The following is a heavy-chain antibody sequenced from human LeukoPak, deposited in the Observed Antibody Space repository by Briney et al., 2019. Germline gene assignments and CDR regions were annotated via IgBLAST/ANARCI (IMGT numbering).Heavy chain of an antibody. CDR3: ARQVYSYGHLPYYFDY. Sequence: PSETLSLTCTVSGGSISSRSYYWGWIRQPPGKGLEWIGNIYYSGSTYYNASLKSRVTISVDTSENQFSLKLKSVTAADTAVYYCARQVYSYGHLPYYFDYWGQGTLVTVSS. V-gene: IGHV4-39*01. CDR1: GGSISSRSYY. J-gene: IGHJ4*02. CDR2: IYYSGST. D-gene: IGHD5-18*01.